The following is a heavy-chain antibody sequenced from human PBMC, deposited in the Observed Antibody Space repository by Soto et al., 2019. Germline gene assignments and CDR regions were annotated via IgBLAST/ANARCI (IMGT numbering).Heavy chain of an antibody. V-gene: IGHV3-30*04. CDR3: AREVTMGFGELYYFDY. CDR1: GFTFSSYA. J-gene: IGHJ4*02. CDR2: ISYDGSNK. D-gene: IGHD3-10*01. Sequence: GGSLRLSCAASGFTFSSYAMHWVRQAPGKGLEWVAVISYDGSNKYYADSVKGRFTISRDNSKNTLYLQMNSLRAEDTVVYYCAREVTMGFGELYYFDYWGQGTLVTVSS.